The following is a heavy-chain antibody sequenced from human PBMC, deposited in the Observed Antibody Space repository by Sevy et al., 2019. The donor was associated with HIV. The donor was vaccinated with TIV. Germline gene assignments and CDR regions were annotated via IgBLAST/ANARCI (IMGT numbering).Heavy chain of an antibody. CDR1: GYMFSSYS. CDR3: ARELYGTKTEPWYLDL. CDR2: ISASNGDT. D-gene: IGHD2-8*01. J-gene: IGHJ2*01. V-gene: IGHV1-18*01. Sequence: ASVKVSCKASGYMFSSYSISWVRQAPGQGLEWMGWISASNGDTNYAQKFQGRVTLTTDTSTSTAYMDLRSLGFDDTAVYYCARELYGTKTEPWYLDLWGRGTLVTVSS.